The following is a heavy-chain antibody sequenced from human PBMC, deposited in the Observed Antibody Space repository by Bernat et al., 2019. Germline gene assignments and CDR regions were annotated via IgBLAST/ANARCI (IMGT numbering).Heavy chain of an antibody. CDR2: IWYDGSNK. CDR1: GFTFSSYG. D-gene: IGHD3-9*01. Sequence: QVQLVESGGGVVQPGRSLRLSCAASGFTFSSYGMHWVRQAPGKGLEWVAVIWYDGSNKYYADSVKGRFTISRDNSKNTLYLQMNSLRAEDTAVYYCARAPYYDSLTGYHDPGLYFDYWGQGTLVTVSS. V-gene: IGHV3-33*01. J-gene: IGHJ4*02. CDR3: ARAPYYDSLTGYHDPGLYFDY.